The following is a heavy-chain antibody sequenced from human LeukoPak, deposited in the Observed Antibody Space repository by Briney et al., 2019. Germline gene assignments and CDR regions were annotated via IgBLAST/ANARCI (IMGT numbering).Heavy chain of an antibody. J-gene: IGHJ5*02. CDR3: ARAYSSSWYGWFDP. CDR1: GGSISSYY. CDR2: IYYSGST. V-gene: IGHV4-59*08. D-gene: IGHD6-13*01. Sequence: SETLSLTCTVSGGSISSYYWSWIRQPPGKGLEWIGYIYYSGSTNYNPSLKSRVTISVDTSKNQFSLKLSPVTAADTAVYYCARAYSSSWYGWFDPWGQGTLVTVSS.